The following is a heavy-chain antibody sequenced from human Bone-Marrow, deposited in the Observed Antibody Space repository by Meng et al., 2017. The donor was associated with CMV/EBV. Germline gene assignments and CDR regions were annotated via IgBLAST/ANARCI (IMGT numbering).Heavy chain of an antibody. CDR2: IIPIFGTA. J-gene: IGHJ5*02. CDR1: GGTFSSYA. D-gene: IGHD6-6*01. V-gene: IGHV1-69*05. Sequence: SVKVSCKASGGTFSSYAISWVRQAPGQGLEWMGGIIPIFGTANYAQKFQGRVTITTDESTSTAYMELSSLRSEDTAVYYCARYARIAARPGWFDPWGQGTLVTVSS. CDR3: ARYARIAARPGWFDP.